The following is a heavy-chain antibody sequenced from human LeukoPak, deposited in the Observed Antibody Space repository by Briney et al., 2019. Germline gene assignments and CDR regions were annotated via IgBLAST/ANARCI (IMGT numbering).Heavy chain of an antibody. CDR1: GFTFSSYA. J-gene: IGHJ4*02. CDR3: ASIAAAGWYFDY. Sequence: KSGGSLRLSCAASGFTFSSYAMSWVRQAPGKGLEWVSAISGSGGSTYYADSVKGRFTISRDNSKNTLYLQMNSLRAEDTAVYYCASIAAAGWYFDYWGQGTLVTVSS. V-gene: IGHV3-23*01. D-gene: IGHD6-13*01. CDR2: ISGSGGST.